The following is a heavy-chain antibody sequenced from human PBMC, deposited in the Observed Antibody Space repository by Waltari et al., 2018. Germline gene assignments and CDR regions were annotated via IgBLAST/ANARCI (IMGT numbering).Heavy chain of an antibody. CDR3: AKAGVVINHYYYYYMDV. CDR2: IWYDGSNK. V-gene: IGHV3-33*08. Sequence: QVQLVESGGGVVQPGRSLRLSCAASGFTFSSYGMHWVRQAPGKGLGGVAVIWYDGSNKDYADSVKGRFTISRDNSKNTLYLQMNSLRAEDTAMYYCAKAGVVINHYYYYYMDVWGKGTTVTVSS. D-gene: IGHD3-3*01. J-gene: IGHJ6*03. CDR1: GFTFSSYG.